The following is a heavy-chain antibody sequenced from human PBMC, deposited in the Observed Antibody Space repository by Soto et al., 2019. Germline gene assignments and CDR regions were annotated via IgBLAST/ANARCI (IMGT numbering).Heavy chain of an antibody. J-gene: IGHJ3*02. V-gene: IGHV3-23*01. Sequence: PGGSLRLSCAASGFTFSSYGLHWVRQAPGKGLEWVSAISGSGGSTYYADSVKGRFTISRDNSKNTLYLQMNSLRAEDTAVYYCAKDPSRAFDIWGQGTMVTVSS. CDR1: GFTFSSYG. CDR2: ISGSGGST. CDR3: AKDPSRAFDI.